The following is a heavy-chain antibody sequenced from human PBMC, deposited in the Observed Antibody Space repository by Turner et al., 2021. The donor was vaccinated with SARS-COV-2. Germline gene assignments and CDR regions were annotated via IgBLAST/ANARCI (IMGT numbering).Heavy chain of an antibody. CDR3: ARDLNSGYGDFTG. V-gene: IGHV1-69*17. D-gene: IGHD4-17*01. CDR1: GGTLSSYA. CDR2: IIPFVGIA. J-gene: IGHJ4*02. Sequence: VRLVQSGSEVKKPGSSVKVSCKASGGTLSSYAISWVRQAPGQVLEWVGGIIPFVGIANDALKFQGKVTMTADKPTSTAYMELGSLRSEDTAVYYCARDLNSGYGDFTGWGQGTLVTVSS.